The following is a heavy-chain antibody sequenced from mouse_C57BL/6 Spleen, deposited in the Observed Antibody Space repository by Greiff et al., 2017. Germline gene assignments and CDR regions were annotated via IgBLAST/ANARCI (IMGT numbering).Heavy chain of an antibody. CDR1: GYPFTSYW. D-gene: IGHD2-1*01. V-gene: IGHV1-52*01. Sequence: QVQLQQPGAELVRPGSSVQLSCKASGYPFTSYWMHWVKQRPIQGLERNGNIDPSDSATHYNQKCKDKATLTVNKASSTAYMQLSSLTSEDSAVYYCARNGIDYGNQFEYWGQGTTLTVAS. CDR2: IDPSDSAT. J-gene: IGHJ2*01. CDR3: ARNGIDYGNQFEY.